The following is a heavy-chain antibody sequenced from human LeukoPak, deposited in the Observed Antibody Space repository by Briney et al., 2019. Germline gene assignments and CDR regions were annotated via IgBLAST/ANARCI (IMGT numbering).Heavy chain of an antibody. V-gene: IGHV5-51*01. Sequence: GESLKISCKGSGYSFTSYWIGWVRQMPGKGLEWMGIIYPGDSDTRYSPSFQGQVTISADKSISTAYLQWSSLKASDTAMYYCARGHRSDGSGSFTDFDYWGQGTLVTVSS. D-gene: IGHD3-10*01. CDR3: ARGHRSDGSGSFTDFDY. J-gene: IGHJ4*02. CDR1: GYSFTSYW. CDR2: IYPGDSDT.